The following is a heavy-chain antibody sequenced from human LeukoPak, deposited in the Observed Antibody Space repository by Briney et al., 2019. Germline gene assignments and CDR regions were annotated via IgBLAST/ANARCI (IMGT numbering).Heavy chain of an antibody. CDR3: ARGYCSGGSCYPSGFDY. Sequence: PSETLSLTXTVSGGSISSYYWSWMRQPAGKGLEWIGRIYTSGGTNYNPSLKSRVTMSVDTSKNQFSLKLSSVTAADTAVYYCARGYCSGGSCYPSGFDYWGQGTLVTVSS. CDR1: GGSISSYY. D-gene: IGHD2-15*01. J-gene: IGHJ4*02. V-gene: IGHV4-4*07. CDR2: IYTSGGT.